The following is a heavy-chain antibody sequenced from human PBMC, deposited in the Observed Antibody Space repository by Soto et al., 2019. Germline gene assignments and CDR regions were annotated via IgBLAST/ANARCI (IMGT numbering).Heavy chain of an antibody. CDR1: GYPISTGYY. Sequence: LSLTCAVSGYPISTGYYWGWIRQPPGKGLEWIGMIYHTANTYYNVSLKSRVTISVDTSKNQFSLRLTSVTAADTAVYYCARVMPSRAFDIWGQGTMVTV. V-gene: IGHV4-38-2*01. CDR2: IYHTANT. D-gene: IGHD3-16*01. CDR3: ARVMPSRAFDI. J-gene: IGHJ3*02.